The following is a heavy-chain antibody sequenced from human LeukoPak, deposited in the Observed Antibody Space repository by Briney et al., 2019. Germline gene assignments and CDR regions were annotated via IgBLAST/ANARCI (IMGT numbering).Heavy chain of an antibody. CDR2: LRGAERTP. CDR3: AKVPTYLNILTGFPFDI. Sequence: GGSLRLSCAASGFTLTSYTMSWVRQAPGKGLEWVSSLRGAERTPYYAESVKGRFTISRDNSENTLYLQINSLRAEDTALYYCAKVPTYLNILTGFPFDIWGQGTMVTVSS. J-gene: IGHJ3*02. V-gene: IGHV3-23*01. CDR1: GFTLTSYT. D-gene: IGHD3-9*01.